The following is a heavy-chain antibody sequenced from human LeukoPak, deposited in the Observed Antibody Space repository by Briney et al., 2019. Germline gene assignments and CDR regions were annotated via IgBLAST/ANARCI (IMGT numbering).Heavy chain of an antibody. J-gene: IGHJ4*02. Sequence: KPSETLSLTCTVSSASISSYYWGWIRQPPGKGLEWIGNIYHSGSTYYNASLKSRVTILVDMSKNQFSLKLSSVTAADTAVYYCARVRYCSGGSCSSPTYFDYWGQGTLVTVSS. CDR2: IYHSGST. D-gene: IGHD2-15*01. CDR3: ARVRYCSGGSCSSPTYFDY. CDR1: SASISSYY. V-gene: IGHV4-38-2*02.